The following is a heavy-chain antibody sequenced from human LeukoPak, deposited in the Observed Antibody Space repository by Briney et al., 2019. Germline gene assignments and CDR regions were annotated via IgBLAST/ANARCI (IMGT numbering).Heavy chain of an antibody. CDR2: IYSGGTT. CDR1: GFTFNSYT. D-gene: IGHD4-17*01. J-gene: IGHJ6*02. Sequence: PGGSLRLSCAASGFTFNSYTMSWVRQPPGKGLEWVSIIYSGGTTYYADSVQGRFTISRDNSKNTVYLQMNSLRVEDTAVYYCARDPRTTGKSNYGMDVWGQGTTVTVSS. CDR3: ARDPRTTGKSNYGMDV. V-gene: IGHV3-53*01.